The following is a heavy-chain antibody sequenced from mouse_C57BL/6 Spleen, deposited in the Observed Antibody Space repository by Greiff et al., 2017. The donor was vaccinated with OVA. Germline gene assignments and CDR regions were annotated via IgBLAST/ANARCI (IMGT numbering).Heavy chain of an antibody. V-gene: IGHV1-82*01. CDR1: GYAFSSSW. D-gene: IGHD2-1*01. J-gene: IGHJ1*03. CDR2: IYPGDGDT. CDR3: ATNYGNYVWYFDV. Sequence: QVQLQQSGPELVKPGASVKISCKASGYAFSSSWMNWVKQRPGKGLEWIGRIYPGDGDTNYNGKFKDKATLTADKSSSTAYMQLSSLTSEDSAVYFCATNYGNYVWYFDVWGTGTTVTVSS.